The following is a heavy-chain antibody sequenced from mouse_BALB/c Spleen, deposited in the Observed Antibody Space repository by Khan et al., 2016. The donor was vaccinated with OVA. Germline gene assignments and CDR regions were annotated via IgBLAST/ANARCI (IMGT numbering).Heavy chain of an antibody. CDR3: ARDGSRYTYAMDY. D-gene: IGHD2-3*01. CDR1: GYSITSDYA. CDR2: ISYSGST. J-gene: IGHJ4*01. Sequence: VQLQQSGPGLAKPSQSLSLTCTVTGYSITSDYAWNWIRQLPGNKLEWMGYISYSGSTNYNPSLKSRISITRDTSKNQFFLQLNSVTTEDTATYDCARDGSRYTYAMDYWGQVTSVTVSS. V-gene: IGHV3-2*02.